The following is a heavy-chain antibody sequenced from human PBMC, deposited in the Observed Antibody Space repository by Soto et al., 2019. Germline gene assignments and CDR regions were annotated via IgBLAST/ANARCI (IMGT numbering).Heavy chain of an antibody. D-gene: IGHD4-17*01. V-gene: IGHV4-61*01. CDR2: VYYMGGT. CDR1: GGAVSSCTYY. CDR3: ARGLDYVGFDY. J-gene: IGHJ4*02. Sequence: PAEALSLTCTVSGGAVSSCTYYWSWIGQRPGKGLGWVGYVYYMGGTNYNPSLKRRVTISLDTSRNQFALKLSSVTAADTAVYYCARGLDYVGFDYWGQGTLVTVSS.